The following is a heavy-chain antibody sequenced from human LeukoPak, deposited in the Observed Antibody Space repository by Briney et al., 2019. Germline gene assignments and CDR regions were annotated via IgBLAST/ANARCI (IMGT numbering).Heavy chain of an antibody. CDR2: MNPNSGNT. CDR1: GYTFTSYD. D-gene: IGHD3-22*01. J-gene: IGHJ4*02. CDR3: ARAYLVNYYDSSGYYAFDY. V-gene: IGHV1-8*01. Sequence: ASVKVSCKASGYTFTSYDINWVRQATGQGLEWMGWMNPNSGNTGYAQKFQGRVTMTRNTSISTAYMELRSLRSDDTAVYYCARAYLVNYYDSSGYYAFDYWGQGTLVTVSS.